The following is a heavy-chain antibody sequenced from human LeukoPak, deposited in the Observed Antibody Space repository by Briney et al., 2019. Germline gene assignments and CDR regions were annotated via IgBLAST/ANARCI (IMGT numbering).Heavy chain of an antibody. J-gene: IGHJ4*02. CDR2: INHSGST. D-gene: IGHD5-24*01. CDR1: GGSFSGYY. V-gene: IGHV4-34*01. CDR3: ARGTRDGYNY. Sequence: SETLCLTCAVYGGSFSGYYWSWIRQPPGKGLEWIGEINHSGSTNYNPSLKSRVTISVDTSKNQFSLKLSSVTAADTAVYYCARGTRDGYNYWGQGALVTVSS.